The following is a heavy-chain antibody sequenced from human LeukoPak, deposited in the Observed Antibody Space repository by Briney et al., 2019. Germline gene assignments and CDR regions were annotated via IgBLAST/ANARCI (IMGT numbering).Heavy chain of an antibody. CDR2: INPSGGST. D-gene: IGHD3-10*01. J-gene: IGHJ3*02. V-gene: IGHV1-46*01. Sequence: ASVKVSCKAPGYTFTSYYMHWVRQAPGQGLEWMGIINPSGGSTSYAQKFQGRVTMTRDMSTSTVYMELSSLRSEDTAVYYCAREAYGSGSYPHDAFDIWGQGTMVTVSS. CDR3: AREAYGSGSYPHDAFDI. CDR1: GYTFTSYY.